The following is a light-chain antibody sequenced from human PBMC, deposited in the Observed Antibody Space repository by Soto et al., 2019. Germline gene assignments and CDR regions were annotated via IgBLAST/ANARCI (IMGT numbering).Light chain of an antibody. J-gene: IGKJ1*01. CDR3: QEYETQAT. Sequence: EIVLTQSPGTLSLSVGERATLSCRASQSINSGYLAWYQHKPGQAPTVLIYGASNRATGIPDRFSGSGSGTDFTLTISRLEPEDFAVYYCQEYETQATFGQGTKVDIK. V-gene: IGKV3-20*01. CDR2: GAS. CDR1: QSINSGY.